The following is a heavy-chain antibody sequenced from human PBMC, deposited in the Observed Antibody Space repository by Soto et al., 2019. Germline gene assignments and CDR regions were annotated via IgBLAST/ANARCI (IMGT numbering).Heavy chain of an antibody. Sequence: ASVKVSCKASGYTFTSYYMHWVRQAPGQGLEWMGIINPSGGSTSYAQKFQGRVTMTRDTSTSTVYMELSSLRSEDTAVYYCARETTLYLARGSFDIWGQGTMVTVSS. D-gene: IGHD3-10*01. CDR3: ARETTLYLARGSFDI. CDR2: INPSGGST. J-gene: IGHJ3*02. CDR1: GYTFTSYY. V-gene: IGHV1-46*01.